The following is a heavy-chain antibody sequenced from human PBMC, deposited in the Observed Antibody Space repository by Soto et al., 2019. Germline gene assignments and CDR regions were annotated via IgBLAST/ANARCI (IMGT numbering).Heavy chain of an antibody. CDR1: GYTFTGYY. V-gene: IGHV1-2*04. J-gene: IGHJ6*03. D-gene: IGHD2-21*01. CDR3: ARGYSRPYYYYYYMDV. Sequence: ASVKVSCKASGYTFTGYYMHWVRQAPGQGLEWMGWINPNSGGTNYAQKFQGWVTMTRDTSISTAYMELSRLRSDDTAVYYCARGYSRPYYYYYYMDVWGKGTTVTVSS. CDR2: INPNSGGT.